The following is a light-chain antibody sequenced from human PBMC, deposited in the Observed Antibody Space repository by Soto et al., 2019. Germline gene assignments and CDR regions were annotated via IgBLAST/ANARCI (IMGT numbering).Light chain of an antibody. CDR1: NSNIGSNT. V-gene: IGLV1-44*01. J-gene: IGLJ1*01. CDR2: SHN. Sequence: QSVLTQPPSASGTPGQRVTISCSGSNSNIGSNTVNWYQQLPGTAPKLLIYSHNQRPSGVPDRFSGSKSGTSASLAISGVQSEDEADYYCAAWDDSLTGYVFGPGTKVTVL. CDR3: AAWDDSLTGYV.